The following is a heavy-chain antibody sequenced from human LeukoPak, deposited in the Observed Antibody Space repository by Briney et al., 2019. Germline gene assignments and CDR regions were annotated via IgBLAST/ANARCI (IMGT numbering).Heavy chain of an antibody. Sequence: ASVKVSCKASGYTFTSYYMHWVRQAPGQGLEWMGIINPSGGSTSYAQKFQGRVTMTRDTSTSTVYMELSSLRSEDTAVYYCARGYDSRGYYCIFSYYFDYWGQGTLVTVSS. D-gene: IGHD3-22*01. V-gene: IGHV1-46*01. CDR1: GYTFTSYY. J-gene: IGHJ4*02. CDR2: INPSGGST. CDR3: ARGYDSRGYYCIFSYYFDY.